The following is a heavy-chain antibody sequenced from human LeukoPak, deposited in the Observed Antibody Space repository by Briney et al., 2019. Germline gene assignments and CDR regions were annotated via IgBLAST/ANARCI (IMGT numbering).Heavy chain of an antibody. Sequence: GGSLRLSCAASGFTLSSYWMSWVRQAPGKGLEWVANIKQDGSEKYYVDSVKGRFTISRDNAKNSLYLQMNSLRAEDTAVYYCARWSMVRGVAGGQGTLVTVSS. CDR3: ARWSMVRGVA. J-gene: IGHJ4*02. D-gene: IGHD3-10*01. CDR1: GFTLSSYW. V-gene: IGHV3-7*04. CDR2: IKQDGSEK.